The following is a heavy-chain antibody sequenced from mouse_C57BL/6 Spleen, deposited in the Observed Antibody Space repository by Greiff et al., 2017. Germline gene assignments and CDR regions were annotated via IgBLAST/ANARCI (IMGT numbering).Heavy chain of an antibody. Sequence: EVQLQQSGAELVKPGASVKLSCTASGFNIKDYYMHWVKQRTEQGLEWIGRIDPEDGETKYAPKFQGKATITAATSSNTAYLQLSRLTSEYTSVYYCARAITTVVATPRYWGQGTTLTVSS. D-gene: IGHD1-1*01. CDR2: IDPEDGET. J-gene: IGHJ2*01. CDR3: ARAITTVVATPRY. V-gene: IGHV14-2*01. CDR1: GFNIKDYY.